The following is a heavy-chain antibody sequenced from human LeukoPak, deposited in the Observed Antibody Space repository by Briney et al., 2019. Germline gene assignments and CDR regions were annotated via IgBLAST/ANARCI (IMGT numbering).Heavy chain of an antibody. V-gene: IGHV3-74*01. J-gene: IGHJ4*02. D-gene: IGHD3-9*01. CDR1: GFTFSAYW. CDR2: VKYDGSTT. Sequence: GGSLRLSCAASGFTFSAYWMHWVRQAPGKGLVWVSRVKYDGSTTTYADSVKGRFTISRDNAKNVLYLQMNSLGVEDTAVYYCARDLDWLLFDYWGQGTLVTVSS. CDR3: ARDLDWLLFDY.